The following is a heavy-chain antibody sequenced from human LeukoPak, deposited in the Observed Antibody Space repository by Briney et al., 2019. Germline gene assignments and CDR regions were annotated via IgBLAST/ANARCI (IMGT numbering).Heavy chain of an antibody. V-gene: IGHV3-11*01. CDR2: ISSGGTI. Sequence: GGSLRLSCAASGFTFSDSYMSWIRQAPGKGLEWVSYISSGGTIFYADSVKGRFTISRDNAENSLYLQMNSLRAEDTAVYYCAREVGDYGDYWGQGTLVTVSS. D-gene: IGHD4-17*01. J-gene: IGHJ4*02. CDR1: GFTFSDSY. CDR3: AREVGDYGDY.